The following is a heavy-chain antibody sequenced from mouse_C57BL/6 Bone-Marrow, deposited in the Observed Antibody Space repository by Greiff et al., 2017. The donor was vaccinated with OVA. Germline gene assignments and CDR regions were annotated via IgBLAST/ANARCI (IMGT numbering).Heavy chain of an antibody. V-gene: IGHV12-3*01. CDR1: GFPITRGYY. CDR2: ITHSGET. CDR3: AGDISGYYFDY. J-gene: IGHJ2*01. Sequence: VQLQQSGPGLVKPSQSLFLTCSITGFPITRGYYWIWIRQSPGKPLEWMGYITHSGETFYNPSLQSPISITRETSKNQFFLQLNSVTTEDTAMYYCAGDISGYYFDYWGQGTTLTVSS. D-gene: IGHD1-3*01.